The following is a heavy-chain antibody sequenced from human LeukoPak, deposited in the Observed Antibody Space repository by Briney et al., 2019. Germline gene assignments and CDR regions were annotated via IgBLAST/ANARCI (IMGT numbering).Heavy chain of an antibody. CDR2: ISAYNGNT. Sequence: ASVKVSCKASGYTFTSYGISWVRQAPGQGLEWMGWISAYNGNTNYAQKLQGRVTMTTDTSTSTAYMELRSLRSDDTAVYYCAREFVFGGIAVAGTGYWFDPWGQGTLVTVSS. D-gene: IGHD6-19*01. CDR1: GYTFTSYG. CDR3: AREFVFGGIAVAGTGYWFDP. V-gene: IGHV1-18*01. J-gene: IGHJ5*02.